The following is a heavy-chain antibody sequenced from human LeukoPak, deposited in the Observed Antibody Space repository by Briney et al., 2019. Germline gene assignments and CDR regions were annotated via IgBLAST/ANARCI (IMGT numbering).Heavy chain of an antibody. CDR1: GGSFSGYF. V-gene: IGHV4-34*01. J-gene: IGHJ6*03. CDR2: INHSGST. Sequence: PSETLSLTCAVYGGSFSGYFWSWIRQPPGKGLEWIGEINHSGSTNYNPSLKSRVTISVDTSKNQFSLKLSSVTAADTAVYYCARRPYYYGSGKGYYYYMDVWGKGTTVTISS. D-gene: IGHD3-10*01. CDR3: ARRPYYYGSGKGYYYYMDV.